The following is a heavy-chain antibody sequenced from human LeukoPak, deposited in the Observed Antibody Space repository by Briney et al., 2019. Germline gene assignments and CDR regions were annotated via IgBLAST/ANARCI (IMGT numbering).Heavy chain of an antibody. CDR1: GGSISSSNW. Sequence: SETLSLTCAVSGGSISSSNWWSWVRQPPGKGLEWIGEIYHSGSTNYNPSPKSRVTISVDTSKNQFSLKLSSVTAADTAVYYCARPGLYYYDSSGYSPFDYWGQGTLVTVSS. CDR2: IYHSGST. J-gene: IGHJ4*02. V-gene: IGHV4-4*02. CDR3: ARPGLYYYDSSGYSPFDY. D-gene: IGHD3-22*01.